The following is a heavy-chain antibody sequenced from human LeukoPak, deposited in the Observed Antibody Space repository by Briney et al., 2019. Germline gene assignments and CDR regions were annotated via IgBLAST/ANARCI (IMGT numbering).Heavy chain of an antibody. J-gene: IGHJ4*02. CDR2: IKNDGSST. CDR1: GFTFSSYW. V-gene: IGHV3-74*01. D-gene: IGHD5-12*01. CDR3: TTLYGGSIDY. Sequence: GGSLRLSCAASGFTFSSYWMYWVRQAPGKGLVWVSRIKNDGSSTSYADSVKGRFTISRDNAKNTLYLQMNSLRAEDTAVYYCTTLYGGSIDYWGQGTLVTVSS.